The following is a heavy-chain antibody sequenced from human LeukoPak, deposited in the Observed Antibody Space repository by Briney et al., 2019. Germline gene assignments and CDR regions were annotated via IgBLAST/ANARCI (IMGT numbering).Heavy chain of an antibody. D-gene: IGHD5-12*01. CDR3: ARGQSGYDPYYYYYMDV. Sequence: PSETLSLTCTVSGGSISSYYWSWIRQPPGKGLEWIGYIYYSGSTNYNPSLKSRVTISVDPSKNQFSLKLSSVTAADPAVYYCARGQSGYDPYYYYYMDVWGKGTTVTVSS. J-gene: IGHJ6*03. CDR2: IYYSGST. V-gene: IGHV4-59*01. CDR1: GGSISSYY.